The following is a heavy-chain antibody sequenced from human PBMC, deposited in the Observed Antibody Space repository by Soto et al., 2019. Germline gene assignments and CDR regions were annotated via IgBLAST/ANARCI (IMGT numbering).Heavy chain of an antibody. CDR3: AKEGAVYGDYFFYYYGMDV. Sequence: LRLSCAVSGFTFNSYSMNWVRQAPGKGLEWVSSISSFSNYMYYTDSVKGRFTISRDNSKNTLYLQMNSLRAKDTAVYYCAKEGAVYGDYFFYYYGMDVWGQGTTVTVSS. V-gene: IGHV3-21*04. D-gene: IGHD4-17*01. CDR2: ISSFSNYM. J-gene: IGHJ6*02. CDR1: GFTFNSYS.